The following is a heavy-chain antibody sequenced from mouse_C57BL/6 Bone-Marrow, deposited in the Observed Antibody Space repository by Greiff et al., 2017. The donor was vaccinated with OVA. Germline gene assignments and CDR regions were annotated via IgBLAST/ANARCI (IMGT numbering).Heavy chain of an antibody. J-gene: IGHJ1*03. Sequence: VQLQQPGAELVKPGASVKMSCKASGYTFTSYWITWVKQRPGQGLEWIGDIYPGSGSTNYNEKFKSKATLTVDTSSSTAYMQLSSLTSEDSAVYYCARPIYYGSSFSSYWYFDVWGTGTTVTVSS. D-gene: IGHD1-1*01. CDR1: GYTFTSYW. CDR3: ARPIYYGSSFSSYWYFDV. CDR2: IYPGSGST. V-gene: IGHV1-55*01.